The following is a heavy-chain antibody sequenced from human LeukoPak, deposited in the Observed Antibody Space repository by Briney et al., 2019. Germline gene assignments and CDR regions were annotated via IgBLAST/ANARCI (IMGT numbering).Heavy chain of an antibody. D-gene: IGHD3-22*01. Sequence: PGGSLRLSCAASGITLSSYRMHWVRQAPGKGLVWVSRINGDGGSALYADSVKGRFTISKDNSKNTLYLQMNSLRAEDTAVYYCAKDGSVYYYDSSGYPDYWGQGTLVTVSS. CDR2: INGDGGSA. CDR1: GITLSSYR. V-gene: IGHV3-74*01. J-gene: IGHJ4*02. CDR3: AKDGSVYYYDSSGYPDY.